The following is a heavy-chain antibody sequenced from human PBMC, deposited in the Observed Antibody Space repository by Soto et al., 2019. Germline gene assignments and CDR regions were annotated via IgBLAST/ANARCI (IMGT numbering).Heavy chain of an antibody. Sequence: QLQLQESGSGLVKPSQTLSLTCAVSGGSISSGGYSWSWIRQPPGKGLEWIGYIYHSGSTYHNPSLTGRVTISVDRSKNQFSLKLSSVTAADTAVYYCASSHAGAHITAAVHWGQGTLVTVSS. CDR2: IYHSGST. CDR3: ASSHAGAHITAAVH. V-gene: IGHV4-30-2*01. J-gene: IGHJ4*02. D-gene: IGHD6-13*01. CDR1: GGSISSGGYS.